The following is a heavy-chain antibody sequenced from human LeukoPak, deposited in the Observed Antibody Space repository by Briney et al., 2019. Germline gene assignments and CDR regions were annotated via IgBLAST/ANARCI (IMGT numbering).Heavy chain of an antibody. CDR2: IIPIFGTA. V-gene: IGHV1-69*13. CDR3: AREGYSGHYFDY. D-gene: IGHD6-13*01. J-gene: IGHJ4*02. CDR1: GGTFSSYA. Sequence: GASVKVSCKASGGTFSSYAISWVRQAPGQGLEWMGGIIPIFGTANYAQKFQGRVTITADESTSTAYMELSSLRSEDMAVYYCAREGYSGHYFDYWGQGTLVTVSS.